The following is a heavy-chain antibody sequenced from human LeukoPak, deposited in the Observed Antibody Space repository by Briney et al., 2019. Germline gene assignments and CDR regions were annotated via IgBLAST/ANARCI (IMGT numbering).Heavy chain of an antibody. V-gene: IGHV3-21*01. D-gene: IGHD6-13*01. CDR3: ARDRERIAAAGIDY. CDR2: ISSNSSYI. J-gene: IGHJ4*02. CDR1: GFTFSSYS. Sequence: GGSLRLSCAASGFTFSSYSMNWVRQAPGKGLEWVSSISSNSSYIYYADSVKRRFTISKDNAKNSLYQQMNSLRAEDTAVYYCARDRERIAAAGIDYWGQGTLVTVSS.